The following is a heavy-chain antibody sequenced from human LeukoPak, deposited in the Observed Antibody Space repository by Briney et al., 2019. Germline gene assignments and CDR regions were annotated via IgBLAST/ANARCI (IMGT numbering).Heavy chain of an antibody. Sequence: SETLSLTCAVYGGSFSGYYWSWIRQPPGEGLEWIGEINHSGSTNYNPSLKSRVTISVDTSKNQFSLKLSSVTAADTAVYYCARDWVVTMVRGNPQSGDYWGQGTLVTVSS. CDR2: INHSGST. J-gene: IGHJ4*02. CDR1: GGSFSGYY. V-gene: IGHV4-34*01. CDR3: ARDWVVTMVRGNPQSGDY. D-gene: IGHD3-10*01.